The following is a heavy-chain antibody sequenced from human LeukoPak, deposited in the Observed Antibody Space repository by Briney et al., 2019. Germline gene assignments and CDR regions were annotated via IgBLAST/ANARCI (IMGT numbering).Heavy chain of an antibody. CDR1: GFTFNSHE. V-gene: IGHV3-48*03. CDR2: ISSSGSTM. Sequence: PRGSLRLSCVASGFTFNSHEMNWVRQAPGKGLEWVSYISSSGSTMYYADSVKGRFTISRDNAKNSLYLQMNSLRAEDTAVYYCARDSAVAGDLDHWGQGTLVTVSS. CDR3: ARDSAVAGDLDH. D-gene: IGHD6-13*01. J-gene: IGHJ4*02.